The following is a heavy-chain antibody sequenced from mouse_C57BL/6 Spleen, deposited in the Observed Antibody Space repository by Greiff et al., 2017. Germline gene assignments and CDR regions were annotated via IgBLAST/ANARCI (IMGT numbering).Heavy chain of an antibody. J-gene: IGHJ3*01. Sequence: EVKLVESGGGLVKPGGSLKLSCAASGFTFSSYAMSWVRQTPEKRLEWVATISDGGSYTYYPDNVKGRFTISRDNAKNNLYLQRSHLKSEDTAMYYCASPTGTPGFAYWGQGTLVTVSA. D-gene: IGHD4-1*02. V-gene: IGHV5-4*03. CDR1: GFTFSSYA. CDR3: ASPTGTPGFAY. CDR2: ISDGGSYT.